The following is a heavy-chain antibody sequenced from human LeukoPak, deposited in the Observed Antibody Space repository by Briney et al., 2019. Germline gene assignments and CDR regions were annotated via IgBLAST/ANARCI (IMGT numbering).Heavy chain of an antibody. J-gene: IGHJ4*02. CDR3: ATSSGWYPKYFDY. V-gene: IGHV3-23*01. CDR1: GFTFSSYP. Sequence: GGSLRLPCAASGFTFSSYPMSWVRQAPGKGLEWVSAISGSGGDTYYADSVKGRFTISRDNSKNTLDLQMNSLRAEDTALYYCATSSGWYPKYFDYWGQGTLVTVSS. D-gene: IGHD6-19*01. CDR2: ISGSGGDT.